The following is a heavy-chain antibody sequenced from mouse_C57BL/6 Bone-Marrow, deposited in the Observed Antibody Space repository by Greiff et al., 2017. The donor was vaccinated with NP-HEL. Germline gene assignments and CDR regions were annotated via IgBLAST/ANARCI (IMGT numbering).Heavy chain of an antibody. CDR1: GYAFSSSW. CDR3: ASLSFDY. J-gene: IGHJ2*01. Sequence: QVQLQQSGPELVKPGASVKISCKASGYAFSSSWMNWVKQRPGKGLEWIGRIYPGDGDTNYNGKFKGKATLTADKSSSTAYMQLSSLTSEDSAVYFCASLSFDYWGQGTTLTDSS. V-gene: IGHV1-82*01. CDR2: IYPGDGDT.